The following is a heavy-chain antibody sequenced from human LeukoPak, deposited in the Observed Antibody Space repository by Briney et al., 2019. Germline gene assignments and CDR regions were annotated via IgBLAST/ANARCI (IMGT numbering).Heavy chain of an antibody. Sequence: SETLSLTCTVSGGSISSTGYYWGWIRQPPGKGLEWIGNIYSSGNSYYNPSLKSRVTISVDTSKNQFSLRLTSVTAADTAVYYCARHGHYDSSGYPPIDYWGQGTLVTVSS. V-gene: IGHV4-39*01. CDR3: ARHGHYDSSGYPPIDY. CDR1: GGSISSTGYY. D-gene: IGHD3-22*01. J-gene: IGHJ4*02. CDR2: IYSSGNS.